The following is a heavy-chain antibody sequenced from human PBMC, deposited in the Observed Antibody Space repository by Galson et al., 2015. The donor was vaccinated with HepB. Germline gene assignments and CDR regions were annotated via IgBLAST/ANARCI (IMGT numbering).Heavy chain of an antibody. CDR1: GGTFSSYA. V-gene: IGHV1-69*13. Sequence: SVKVSCKASGGTFSSYAISWVRQAPGQRLEWMGGIIPIFGTANYAQKFQGRVTITADESTSTAYMELSSLRSEDTAVYYCASATVTTWGFDNGAFDIWGQGTMVTVSS. CDR2: IIPIFGTA. J-gene: IGHJ3*02. CDR3: ASATVTTWGFDNGAFDI. D-gene: IGHD4-17*01.